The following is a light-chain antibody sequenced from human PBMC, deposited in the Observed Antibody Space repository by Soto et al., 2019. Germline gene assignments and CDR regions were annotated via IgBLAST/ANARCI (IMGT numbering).Light chain of an antibody. J-gene: IGKJ5*01. CDR1: QSFRGL. CDR3: QQRHMWPIT. CDR2: DAY. Sequence: EMLLTESPGTLSLSPGARATLSCRASQSFRGLLAWYQQKPGQAPRLLIYDAYNRATGIPPRFSGSGSGTDFTLTISSLEPEDSAVYYCQQRHMWPITFGQGTRLEIK. V-gene: IGKV3-11*01.